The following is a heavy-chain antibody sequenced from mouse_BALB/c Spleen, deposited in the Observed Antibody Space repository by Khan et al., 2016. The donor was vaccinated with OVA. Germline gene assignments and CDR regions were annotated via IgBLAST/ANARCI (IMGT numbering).Heavy chain of an antibody. CDR3: AKGVWAHYYTLDY. J-gene: IGHJ4*01. CDR1: GFSLSDYG. Sequence: VQLQESGPGLVAPSQNLSITCTVSGFSLSDYGVSWIRQTPGKGLEWLGVIWGGGSTNYNSALRSRLSISKDNSKSQVFLKMTSLQSDASAMFYCAKGVWAHYYTLDYWGQGTSVTVSS. V-gene: IGHV2-6-5*01. CDR2: IWGGGST.